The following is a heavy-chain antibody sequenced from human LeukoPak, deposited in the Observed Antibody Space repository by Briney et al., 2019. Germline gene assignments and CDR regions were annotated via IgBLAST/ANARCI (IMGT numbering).Heavy chain of an antibody. CDR2: ISSSSSTI. CDR1: GFTFSSYA. J-gene: IGHJ4*02. V-gene: IGHV3-48*04. CDR3: ARQGVVRGVISHFDY. Sequence: GGSLRLSCAASGFTFSSYAMSWVRQAPGKGLEWVSYISSSSSTIYYADSVKGRFTISRDNAKNSLYLQMNSLRAEDTAVYYCARQGVVRGVISHFDYWGQGTLVTVSS. D-gene: IGHD3-10*01.